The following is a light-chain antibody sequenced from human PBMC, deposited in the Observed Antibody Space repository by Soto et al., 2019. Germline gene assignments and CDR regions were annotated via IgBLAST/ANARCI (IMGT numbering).Light chain of an antibody. CDR1: QSVSSY. V-gene: IGKV3-11*01. CDR2: DAS. J-gene: IGKJ5*01. Sequence: EIVLTQSPATLSLSPGERATLSCRASQSVSSYLAWYQQKPGQAPRVLIYDASNRATGIPPRFSGSGSGTDFTLTISSLEPEDFAVYYCQQRSNWPITFGQGTRLENK. CDR3: QQRSNWPIT.